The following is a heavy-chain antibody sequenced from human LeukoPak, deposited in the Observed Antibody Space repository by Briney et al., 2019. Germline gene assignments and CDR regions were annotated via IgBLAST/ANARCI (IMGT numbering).Heavy chain of an antibody. J-gene: IGHJ4*02. D-gene: IGHD2-15*01. CDR2: IRYDGTNK. CDR3: ARDSCSGGSCYAFDH. Sequence: PGGSLRLSCAASGFTFSLYGMHWVRQAPGKGLEWVAFIRYDGTNKYYADSVKGRFTISRDRAKNSLYLQMNSLRAEDTAVYYCARDSCSGGSCYAFDHWGQGTLVTVSS. CDR1: GFTFSLYG. V-gene: IGHV3-30*02.